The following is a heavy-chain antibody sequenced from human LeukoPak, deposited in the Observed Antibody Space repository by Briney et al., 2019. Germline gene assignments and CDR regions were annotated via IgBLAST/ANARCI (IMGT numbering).Heavy chain of an antibody. CDR3: ARRATSGNYQMLHFDS. Sequence: SETLSLTCTVSGGSIISSSYYWGWIRQPPGKGLEWIGSIYYSGSTYYNPSLKSRVTISVDTSKNQFSLTLSSVAAADTAIYYCARRATSGNYQMLHFDSWGQGILVTVSS. CDR2: IYYSGST. J-gene: IGHJ4*02. D-gene: IGHD1-7*01. CDR1: GGSIISSSYY. V-gene: IGHV4-39*01.